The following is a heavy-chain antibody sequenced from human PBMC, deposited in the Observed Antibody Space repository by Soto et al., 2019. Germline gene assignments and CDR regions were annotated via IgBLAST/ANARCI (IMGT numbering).Heavy chain of an antibody. CDR1: GFTFSSYA. V-gene: IGHV3-64*01. CDR3: ATGSSSGYGCMDG. CDR2: ISSNGGST. D-gene: IGHD6-25*01. J-gene: IGHJ6*02. Sequence: EVQLVESGGGLVQPGGSLRLSCAASGFTFSSYAMHWVRQAPGKGLEYVSAISSNGGSTYYANSLKGRFTISRDNSKNTVYLQMGSLRAEDMAVYYCATGSSSGYGCMDGWGQGTTVTVSS.